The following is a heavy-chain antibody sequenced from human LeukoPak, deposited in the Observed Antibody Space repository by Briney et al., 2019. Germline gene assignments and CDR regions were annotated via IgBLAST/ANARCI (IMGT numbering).Heavy chain of an antibody. Sequence: PGGSLRLSCAASGFTFSSYWMTWVRQAPGKGLEWVANINQDGSEKYYVDSVKGRFTISRDNAKNSLYLQMHSLRAEDTAVYYCARSVTMVRGIIEYYFDYWGQGTLITVSS. J-gene: IGHJ4*02. D-gene: IGHD3-10*01. CDR2: INQDGSEK. CDR1: GFTFSSYW. V-gene: IGHV3-7*01. CDR3: ARSVTMVRGIIEYYFDY.